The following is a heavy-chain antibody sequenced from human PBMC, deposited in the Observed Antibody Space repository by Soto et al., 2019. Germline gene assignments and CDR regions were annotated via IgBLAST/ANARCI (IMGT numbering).Heavy chain of an antibody. J-gene: IGHJ4*02. D-gene: IGHD6-19*01. CDR3: ARDRGSGWYHCGY. V-gene: IGHV3-30-3*01. CDR2: ISSDGSNK. Sequence: ESGGSVVQPGRSLRLSCAASGFTFTNYTMHWVRQAPGKGLEWVALISSDGSNKYYADSVKGRFTISRDNSKNTLYLQMSSLRPDDTAVYYCARDRGSGWYHCGYWGQGTLVTVSS. CDR1: GFTFTNYT.